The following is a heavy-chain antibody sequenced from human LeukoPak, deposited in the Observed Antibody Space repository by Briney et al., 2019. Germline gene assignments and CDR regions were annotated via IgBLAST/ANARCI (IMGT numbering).Heavy chain of an antibody. CDR2: IWYDGSNK. Sequence: GRSLRLSCAASGFTFSIYGMHWVRQAPGKGLDWVALIWYDGSNKYYADSVKGRFTISRDNSKNTVYLQVNSLRAEDTAVYYCARAYYLDSSVTPDYWGQGTLVTVSS. CDR1: GFTFSIYG. V-gene: IGHV3-33*01. D-gene: IGHD3-22*01. J-gene: IGHJ4*02. CDR3: ARAYYLDSSVTPDY.